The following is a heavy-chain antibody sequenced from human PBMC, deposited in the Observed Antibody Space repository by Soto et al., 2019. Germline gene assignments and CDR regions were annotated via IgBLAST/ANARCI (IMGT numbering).Heavy chain of an antibody. J-gene: IGHJ6*02. V-gene: IGHV5-10-1*01. CDR2: IDPSDSYT. CDR1: GYSFTSYW. D-gene: IGHD2-2*01. Sequence: PGESLKISCKGSGYSFTSYWISWVRQMPGKGLEWMGRIDPSDSYTNYSPSFQGHVTISADKSISPAYLPWSSLKASDTGMYYCARHQASTTEDYYYGMYLRGQGST. CDR3: ARHQASTTEDYYYGMYL.